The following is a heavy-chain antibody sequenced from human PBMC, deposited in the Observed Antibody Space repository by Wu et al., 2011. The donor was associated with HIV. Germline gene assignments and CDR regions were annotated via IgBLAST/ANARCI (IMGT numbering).Heavy chain of an antibody. D-gene: IGHD6-13*01. Sequence: QVQLVQSGAEVKKPGASVKVSCKASGYTFIGFYIHWVRQAPGQGLEWMGWINPNSGGTNYAQKFQGRATMTRDTSTNTAYMDLSSLRSDDTAVYYCARDPGIAATGMFGWGQGTLVTVSS. V-gene: IGHV1-2*02. CDR2: INPNSGGT. J-gene: IGHJ4*02. CDR3: ARDPGIAATGMFG. CDR1: GYTFIGFY.